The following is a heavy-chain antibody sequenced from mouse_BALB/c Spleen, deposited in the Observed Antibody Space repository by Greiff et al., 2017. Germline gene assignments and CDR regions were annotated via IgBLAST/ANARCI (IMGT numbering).Heavy chain of an antibody. CDR1: GYSITSGYY. Sequence: EVQLQESGPGLVKPSQSLSLTCSVTGYSITSGYYWNWIRQFPGNKLEWMGYISYDGSNNYNPSLKNRISITHDTSKNQFFLKLNSVTTEDTATYYCARGVYYGNYLAWFAYWGQGTLVTVSA. J-gene: IGHJ3*01. V-gene: IGHV3-6*02. D-gene: IGHD2-1*01. CDR2: ISYDGSN. CDR3: ARGVYYGNYLAWFAY.